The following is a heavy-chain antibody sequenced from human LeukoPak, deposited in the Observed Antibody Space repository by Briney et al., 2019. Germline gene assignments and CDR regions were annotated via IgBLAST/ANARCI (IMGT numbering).Heavy chain of an antibody. CDR2: MNPNSGNT. Sequence: ASVKVSCKASGYTFTSYDINWVRQATGQGLEWMGWMNPNSGNTGYAQKFQGRVTMTRNTSISTAYMELSSLRSEDTAVYYCARDLGVPAALNWFDPWGQGTLVTVSS. V-gene: IGHV1-8*01. CDR3: ARDLGVPAALNWFDP. J-gene: IGHJ5*02. CDR1: GYTFTSYD. D-gene: IGHD2-2*01.